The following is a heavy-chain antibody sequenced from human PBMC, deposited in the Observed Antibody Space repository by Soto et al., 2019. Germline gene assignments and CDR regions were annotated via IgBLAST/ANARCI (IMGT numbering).Heavy chain of an antibody. V-gene: IGHV5-10-1*01. J-gene: IGHJ6*02. CDR3: ARARNSVWYYYGMDV. CDR2: IDPSDSYT. Sequence: GESLKISCKGSGYSFTSYWISWVRQMPGKGLEWMGRIDPSDSYTNYSPSFQGHVTISADKSISTAYLQWSSLKASDTAMYYCARARNSVWYYYGMDVWGQGTRVTVSS. CDR1: GYSFTSYW. D-gene: IGHD3-16*01.